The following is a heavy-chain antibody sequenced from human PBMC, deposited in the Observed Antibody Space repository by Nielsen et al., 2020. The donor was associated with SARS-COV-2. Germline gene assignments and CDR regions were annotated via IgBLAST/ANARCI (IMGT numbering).Heavy chain of an antibody. CDR1: GYSFSTYW. CDR3: ARQPSDYYGMDV. Sequence: GESLKISCKGSGYSFSTYWIAWVRQMPGKGLEWMGIIYPGDSDTRYSPSFQGQVIISVDKATTTAYLQWSALKASDTAIYYCARQPSDYYGMDVWGQGTTVTVSS. J-gene: IGHJ6*02. V-gene: IGHV5-51*01. CDR2: IYPGDSDT.